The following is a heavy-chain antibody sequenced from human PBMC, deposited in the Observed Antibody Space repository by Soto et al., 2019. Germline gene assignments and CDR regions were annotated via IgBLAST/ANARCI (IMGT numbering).Heavy chain of an antibody. CDR1: GFTLSTSGVG. Sequence: QITLKESGPTLVKPTQTLTLTCTFSGFTLSTSGVGVPWIRQPPGKALEWLALIYWDDDKRYSPSLKSTLTITKDTAKSPVVLTMTNMDPVDTATYYCAHILIGYYLNSSVSNWFVPWGQVTLVTVSS. D-gene: IGHD3-22*01. V-gene: IGHV2-5*02. CDR3: AHILIGYYLNSSVSNWFVP. CDR2: IYWDDDK. J-gene: IGHJ5*02.